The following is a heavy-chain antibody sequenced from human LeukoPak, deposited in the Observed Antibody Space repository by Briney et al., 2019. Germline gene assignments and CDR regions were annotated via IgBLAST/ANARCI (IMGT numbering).Heavy chain of an antibody. CDR3: ARASWISTDDAVC. Sequence: GGSLRLFCVASGFSFTNYAMSWVRQAPARGPEWLSSMKGGGETFYADSVKGRCTLSRDISRNTLYLQLNNLRVEDTAIYYCARASWISTDDAVCWGQGTQVTVSS. V-gene: IGHV3-23*01. CDR1: GFSFTNYA. CDR2: MKGGGET. J-gene: IGHJ4*02. D-gene: IGHD2-2*03.